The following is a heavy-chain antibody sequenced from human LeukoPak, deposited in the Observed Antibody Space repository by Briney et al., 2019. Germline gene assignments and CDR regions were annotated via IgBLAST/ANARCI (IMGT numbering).Heavy chain of an antibody. CDR1: GFTISNYW. CDR2: IKQDGSEK. CDR3: AREDHWIHEDY. Sequence: PGGSLRLSCAASGFTISNYWMSWGRQAPGKGLEWGANIKQDGSEKYYVNSVEGRFTISRDNAKNSLYLQMNSLRAEDTAIYFCAREDHWIHEDYWGQGTLVTVSS. V-gene: IGHV3-7*01. J-gene: IGHJ4*02. D-gene: IGHD1-1*01.